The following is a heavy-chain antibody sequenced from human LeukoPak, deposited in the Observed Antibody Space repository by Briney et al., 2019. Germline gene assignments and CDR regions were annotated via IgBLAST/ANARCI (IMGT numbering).Heavy chain of an antibody. CDR3: ARAAMIVVVINIPLDY. CDR1: GFTFSSYS. CDR2: ISYDGSNK. D-gene: IGHD3-22*01. V-gene: IGHV3-30*03. J-gene: IGHJ4*02. Sequence: QSGGSLRLSCAASGFTFSSYSMNWVRQAPGKGLEWVAVISYDGSNKYYADSVKGRFTISRDNSKNTLYLQMNSLRAEDTAVYYCARAAMIVVVINIPLDYWGQGTLVTVSS.